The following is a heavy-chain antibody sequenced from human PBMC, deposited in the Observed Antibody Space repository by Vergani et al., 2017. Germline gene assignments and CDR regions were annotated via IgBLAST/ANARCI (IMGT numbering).Heavy chain of an antibody. V-gene: IGHV4-39*01. CDR2: IFHSGST. Sequence: QLLLQESDPGLVKPSETLSLTCTVSGASISSSSYYWGWIRQSPGKGLEWIGNIFHSGSTYYNLSLNSRVTISVDTSKKQFSLKLSSVTAADTAVYYCARGTYHYDFSGPSEGPFDIWGQGTLVTISS. CDR3: ARGTYHYDFSGPSEGPFDI. D-gene: IGHD3-22*01. J-gene: IGHJ3*02. CDR1: GASISSSSYY.